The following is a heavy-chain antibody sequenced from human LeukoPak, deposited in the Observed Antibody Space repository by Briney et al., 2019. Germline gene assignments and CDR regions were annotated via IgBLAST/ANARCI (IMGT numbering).Heavy chain of an antibody. V-gene: IGHV4-59*08. Sequence: SETLSLTCTVSGGSISSYYWSWIRQPPGKGLEWIGTIYYSGITTYNPSLKSRVTISVDTSRNQFSLKMNSMTAADTALYYCAAGRMITEVNALDYWGQGTLATVSS. J-gene: IGHJ4*02. D-gene: IGHD3-22*01. CDR2: IYYSGIT. CDR1: GGSISSYY. CDR3: AAGRMITEVNALDY.